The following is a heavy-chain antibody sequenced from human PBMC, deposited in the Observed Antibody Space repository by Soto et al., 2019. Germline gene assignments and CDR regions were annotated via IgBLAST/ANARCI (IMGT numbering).Heavy chain of an antibody. J-gene: IGHJ3*01. V-gene: IGHV5-51*01. CDR2: MYPGDSDT. Sequence: GEPLKISCKACGYRFISDWIGWVRQMPGKGLEWMGIMYPGDSDTRYSPSFQGQVTISADKSISTAYLQWASLKASDTAKYFCATSKGFCSGGRCYVAFDVWGQGTMVTVSS. CDR3: ATSKGFCSGGRCYVAFDV. D-gene: IGHD2-15*01. CDR1: GYRFISDW.